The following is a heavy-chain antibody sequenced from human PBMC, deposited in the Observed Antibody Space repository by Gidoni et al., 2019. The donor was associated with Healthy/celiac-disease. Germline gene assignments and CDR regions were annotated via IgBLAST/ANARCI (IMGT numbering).Heavy chain of an antibody. CDR1: GFPFGDYA. D-gene: IGHD3-10*01. CDR3: TRDTYYYGSGSHPWIDY. Sequence: EVQLVESGGGLVQPGRSLRLSCTASGFPFGDYAMSWFRQAPGKGLEWVGFIRSKAYGGTTEYAASVKGRFTISRDDSKSIAYLQMYSLKTEDTAVYYCTRDTYYYGSGSHPWIDYWGQGTLVTVSS. J-gene: IGHJ4*02. V-gene: IGHV3-49*03. CDR2: IRSKAYGGTT.